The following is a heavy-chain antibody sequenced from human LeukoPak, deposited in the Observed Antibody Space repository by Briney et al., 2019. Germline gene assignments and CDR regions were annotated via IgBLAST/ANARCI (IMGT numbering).Heavy chain of an antibody. CDR3: ARGYPYLFDY. V-gene: IGHV4-30-2*01. CDR2: IYHSGST. J-gene: IGHJ4*02. Sequence: SQTLSLTCAVSGGSISSGGYSWSWIRQPPGKGLEWIGYIYHSGSTYYNPSLKSRVIISVDRSKNQFSLKLSSVTAADTAVYYCARGYPYLFDYWGQGTLVTVSS. D-gene: IGHD3-16*01. CDR1: GGSISSGGYS.